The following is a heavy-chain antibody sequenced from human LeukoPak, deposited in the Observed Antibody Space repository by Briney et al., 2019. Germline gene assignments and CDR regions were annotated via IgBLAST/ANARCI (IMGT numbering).Heavy chain of an antibody. J-gene: IGHJ4*02. V-gene: IGHV3-21*01. CDR2: ISSSSSYI. CDR1: GFTFISYT. D-gene: IGHD4-17*01. CDR3: TRDHDYGDFDY. Sequence: PGGSLRLSCAASGFTFISYTMNWVRQAPGKGLEWVSSISSSSSYIYYADSVKGRFTISRDNAKNSLSLQMNSLRAEDTAVYYCTRDHDYGDFDYWGQGTLVTVSS.